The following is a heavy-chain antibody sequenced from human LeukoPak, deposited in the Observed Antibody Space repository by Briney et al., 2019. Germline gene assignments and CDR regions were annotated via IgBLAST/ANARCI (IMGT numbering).Heavy chain of an antibody. V-gene: IGHV4-39*07. Sequence: SETLSLTCTVSGGSINSSSYYWGWIRQPPGKGLEWIGSTYHSGNTYYNSSLKSRVTIPVDTSKNQFSLKLSSVTAADTAVYYCARGLAVAGLFDYWGQGTLVTVSS. J-gene: IGHJ4*02. CDR3: ARGLAVAGLFDY. D-gene: IGHD6-19*01. CDR2: TYHSGNT. CDR1: GGSINSSSYY.